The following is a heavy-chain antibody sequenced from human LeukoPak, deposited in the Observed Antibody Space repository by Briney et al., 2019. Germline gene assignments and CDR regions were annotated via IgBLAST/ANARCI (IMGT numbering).Heavy chain of an antibody. CDR1: GFTFSSYA. Sequence: QPGGSLRPSCAASGFTFSSYAMSWVRQAPGKALEWVSGISDSGVSTYYSDSVKGRFTISRDNSKNTLYLQMNSLRAEDTAVYYCTKMPVSYSSGWSVFDYWGQGNLVTVSS. V-gene: IGHV3-23*01. CDR2: ISDSGVST. D-gene: IGHD6-19*01. J-gene: IGHJ4*02. CDR3: TKMPVSYSSGWSVFDY.